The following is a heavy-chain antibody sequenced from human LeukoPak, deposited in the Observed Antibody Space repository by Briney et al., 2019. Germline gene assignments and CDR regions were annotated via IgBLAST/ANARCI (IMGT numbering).Heavy chain of an antibody. CDR1: GYTFTSYY. V-gene: IGHV1-46*01. Sequence: ASVKVSCKASGYTFTSYYMHWVRQAPGQGLEWMGIINPSGGSTSYAQKFQGRVTMTRDTSTSTVYMELSSLRSEDTAVYYCARGGKDVLRFLEWLSPYYYYGMDAWGQGTTVTVSS. CDR3: ARGGKDVLRFLEWLSPYYYYGMDA. D-gene: IGHD3-3*01. J-gene: IGHJ6*02. CDR2: INPSGGST.